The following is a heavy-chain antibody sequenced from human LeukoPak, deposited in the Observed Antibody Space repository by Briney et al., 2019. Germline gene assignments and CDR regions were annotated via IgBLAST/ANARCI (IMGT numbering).Heavy chain of an antibody. J-gene: IGHJ4*02. V-gene: IGHV3-23*01. CDR2: ISSTSAST. D-gene: IGHD3-22*01. Sequence: PGGSLRLSCEASGFTFSNYAMNWVRQAPGRGLVWVSGISSTSASTYYIDSVKGRFTISRDNSKNTLYLQMNSLRAEDTAVYYCAKEAYDSSGYYRTFDYWGQGTLVTVSS. CDR3: AKEAYDSSGYYRTFDY. CDR1: GFTFSNYA.